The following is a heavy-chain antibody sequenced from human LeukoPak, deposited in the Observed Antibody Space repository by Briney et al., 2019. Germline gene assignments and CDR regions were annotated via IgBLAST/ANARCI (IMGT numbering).Heavy chain of an antibody. D-gene: IGHD4-17*01. J-gene: IGHJ3*02. CDR2: ISWNSGSI. CDR3: AKDKHGAGGIYGDGTIDDAFDI. Sequence: PGGSLRLSCAASGFTFDDYAMHWVRQAPGKGLEWVSGISWNSGSIGYADSVKGRFTISRDNAKNSLYLQMNSLRAEDTALYYCAKDKHGAGGIYGDGTIDDAFDIWGQGTMVTVSS. V-gene: IGHV3-9*01. CDR1: GFTFDDYA.